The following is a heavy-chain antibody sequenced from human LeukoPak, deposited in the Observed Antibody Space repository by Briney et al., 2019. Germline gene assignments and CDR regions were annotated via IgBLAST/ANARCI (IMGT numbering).Heavy chain of an antibody. D-gene: IGHD3-22*01. CDR2: ISSTGSNI. CDR3: AATYYYDGSGDY. V-gene: IGHV3-48*03. J-gene: IGHJ4*02. Sequence: SGGSLRLSCAAPGFTFSTYEMNWVRQAPGKGLEWVSYISSTGSNIYYADSVKGRFTISRDNAKNSLYLLMNSLRTEDTAVYYCAATYYYDGSGDYWGQGTLVTVSS. CDR1: GFTFSTYE.